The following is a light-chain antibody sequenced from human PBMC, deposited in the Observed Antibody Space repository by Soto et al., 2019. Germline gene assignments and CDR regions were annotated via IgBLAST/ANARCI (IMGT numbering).Light chain of an antibody. CDR3: CSYTTIKTVV. J-gene: IGLJ2*01. CDR1: VSDVGNFGP. V-gene: IGLV2-14*02. CDR2: EGN. Sequence: QSALTQPASVSGSPGQSITISCTGSVSDVGNFGPVSWYQQHPGQVPKLIIYEGNRRPSGVSSRFSGSKSGNTASLTISGLQAEDEADYYCCSYTTIKTVVFGGGTKPHRP.